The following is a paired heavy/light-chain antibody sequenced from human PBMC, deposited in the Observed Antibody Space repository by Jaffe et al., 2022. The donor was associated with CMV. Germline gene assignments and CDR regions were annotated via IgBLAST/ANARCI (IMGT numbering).Light chain of an antibody. J-gene: IGLJ1*01. CDR3: AAWDDSLNGHV. CDR2: SNN. CDR1: SSNIGSNT. V-gene: IGLV1-44*01. Sequence: QSVLTQPPSASGTPGQRVTISCSGSSSNIGSNTVNWYQQLPGTAPKLLIYSNNQRPSGVPDRFSGSKSGTSASLAISGLQSEDEADYYCAAWDDSLNGHVFGTGTKVTVL.
Heavy chain of an antibody. CDR2: ISSSSSYT. D-gene: IGHD2-2*01. J-gene: IGHJ6*03. CDR1: GFTFSDYY. V-gene: IGHV3-11*06. Sequence: QVQLVESGGGLVKPGGSLRLSCAASGFTFSDYYMSWIRQAPGKGLEWVSYISSSSSYTNYADSVKGRFTISRDNAKNSLYLQMNSLRAEDTAVYYCARMGPTPLVVPAAFMDVWGKGTTVTVSS. CDR3: ARMGPTPLVVPAAFMDV.